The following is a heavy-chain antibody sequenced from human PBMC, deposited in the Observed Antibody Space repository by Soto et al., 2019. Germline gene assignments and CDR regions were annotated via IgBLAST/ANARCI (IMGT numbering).Heavy chain of an antibody. J-gene: IGHJ4*02. CDR1: GGSIISGGYS. Sequence: SETLSLTCAVSGGSIISGGYSWSWIRQPPGKGLEWIAYIYHSGSTYYNPSLKSRVTISVDRSKNQFSLKLSSVTAADTAVDYCARVPDYWGQGTLVTVSS. CDR2: IYHSGST. V-gene: IGHV4-30-2*01. CDR3: ARVPDY.